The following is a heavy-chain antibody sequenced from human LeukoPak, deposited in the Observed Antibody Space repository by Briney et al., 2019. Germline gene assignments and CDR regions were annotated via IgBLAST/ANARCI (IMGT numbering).Heavy chain of an antibody. J-gene: IGHJ4*02. CDR3: AKESHIAAAGRFFDY. CDR2: IRYDGSNK. D-gene: IGHD6-13*01. V-gene: IGHV3-30*02. CDR1: GFTFSSYG. Sequence: SGGSLRLSCAASGFTFSSYGMHWVRQAPGKGLEWVAFIRYDGSNKYYADSVKGRFTISRDNSKNTLYLQMNSLRAEDTAVYYCAKESHIAAAGRFFDYWGQGTLVTVSS.